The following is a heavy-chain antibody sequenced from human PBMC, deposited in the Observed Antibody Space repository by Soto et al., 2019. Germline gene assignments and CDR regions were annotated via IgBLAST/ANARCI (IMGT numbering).Heavy chain of an antibody. CDR1: GYTFLIRY. D-gene: IGHD7-27*01. J-gene: IGHJ4*02. CDR3: GRYGGNMWGYFDH. CDR2: IKPTGYMI. V-gene: IGHV1-46*01. Sequence: ASVKVSRMISGYTFLIRYMQWMRAAPGQGLEWMGIIKPTGYMINYAEKFEGIVIITTDTSTRTFAMELTSLRLDNTAVYCRGRYGGNMWGYFDHVGQESLVTVSS.